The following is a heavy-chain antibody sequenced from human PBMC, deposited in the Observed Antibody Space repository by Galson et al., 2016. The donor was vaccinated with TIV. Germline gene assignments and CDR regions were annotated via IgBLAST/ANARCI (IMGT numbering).Heavy chain of an antibody. D-gene: IGHD2-21*02. V-gene: IGHV1-8*01. CDR3: ARLASCGGDCYYVDS. CDR2: VIPNSGKT. Sequence: SVKVSCKASGYAFTNSEINWVRQATGQGLEWMGWVIPNSGKTSSAQKFQGRLTMTRDTSISTAYMELRSLRSDDTAVYYCARLASCGGDCYYVDSWGQGTLVTVSS. CDR1: GYAFTNSE. J-gene: IGHJ4*02.